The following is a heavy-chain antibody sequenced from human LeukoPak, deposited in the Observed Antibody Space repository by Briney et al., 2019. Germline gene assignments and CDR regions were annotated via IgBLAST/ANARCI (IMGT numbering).Heavy chain of an antibody. CDR2: IYYSGST. V-gene: IGHV4-31*03. CDR3: ARGRGGDGYNFFFPFDY. D-gene: IGHD5-24*01. CDR1: GGSISSGGYY. J-gene: IGHJ4*02. Sequence: SQTLSLTCTVSGGSISSGGYYWSWIRQHPGKGLEWIGYIYYSGSTYYNPSLKSRVTISVDTSKNQFSLKLSSVTAADTAVYYCARGRGGDGYNFFFPFDYWAREPWSPSPQ.